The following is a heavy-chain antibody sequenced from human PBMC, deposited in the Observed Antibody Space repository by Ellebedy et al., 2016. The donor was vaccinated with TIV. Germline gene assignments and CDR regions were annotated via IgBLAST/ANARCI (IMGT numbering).Heavy chain of an antibody. D-gene: IGHD5-24*01. CDR2: IEQFGSET. J-gene: IGHJ3*01. CDR1: GFDFSKYW. CDR3: VRDER. Sequence: GESLKISXAASGFDFSKYWLSCVRQAPGKGLEWVANIEQFGSETDYVDSVKGRFTISRDNTKNSLYLQMNSLRAEDTAIYYCVRDERWGQGTMVTVSS. V-gene: IGHV3-7*01.